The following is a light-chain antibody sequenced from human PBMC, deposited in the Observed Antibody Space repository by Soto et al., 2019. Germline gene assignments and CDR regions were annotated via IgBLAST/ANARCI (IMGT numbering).Light chain of an antibody. CDR2: QAS. Sequence: DIQMTQSPSALSASVGDRVTITCRASQTISSWLAWYQQKPGEAPRLLIYQASSLETEVPSRFSGSGSGTEFTLTITSLQTGDFAPYYCQQYNSYSLTFGQGTKVDIK. V-gene: IGKV1-5*03. J-gene: IGKJ1*01. CDR1: QTISSW. CDR3: QQYNSYSLT.